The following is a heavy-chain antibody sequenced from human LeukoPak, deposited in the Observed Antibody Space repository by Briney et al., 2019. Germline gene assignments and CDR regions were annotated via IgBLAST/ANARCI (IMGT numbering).Heavy chain of an antibody. J-gene: IGHJ4*02. CDR1: GYTFTGYY. CDR3: SREDY. CDR2: INPNSGGT. Sequence: GASVKVSCKASGYTFTGYYMHWVRQAPGQGLEWMGWINPNSGGTNYAQKFQGRVTLSRDTSISTAYVELTRLTSDDTAVYYCSREDYWGQGSLVTVSS. V-gene: IGHV1-2*02.